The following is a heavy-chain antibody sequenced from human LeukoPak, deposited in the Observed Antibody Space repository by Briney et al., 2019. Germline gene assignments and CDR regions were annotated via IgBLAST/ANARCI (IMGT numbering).Heavy chain of an antibody. Sequence: GGSLRLSCTASGFTFGDYAMSWIRQAPGKGLEWVGFIRSQAYGETADYAASVKGRFTISRDDSKAIAYLQMNSLKTEDTAVYHCTRDRGAYNLYDYWGQGTLVTVSS. V-gene: IGHV3-49*03. CDR3: TRDRGAYNLYDY. D-gene: IGHD1-1*01. J-gene: IGHJ4*02. CDR1: GFTFGDYA. CDR2: IRSQAYGETA.